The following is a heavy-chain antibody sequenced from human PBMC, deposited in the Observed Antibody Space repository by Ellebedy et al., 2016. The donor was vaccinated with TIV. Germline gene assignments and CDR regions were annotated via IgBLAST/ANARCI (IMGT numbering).Heavy chain of an antibody. CDR1: GFAFSSYG. CDR2: ISDSGGRT. J-gene: IGHJ4*02. CDR3: AKDSPIGSYSEY. D-gene: IGHD1-26*01. V-gene: IGHV3-23*01. Sequence: GESLKISCAGYGFAFSSYGMAWVRQAPGKGLEWVSAISDSGGRTYYADSVKGRFTISRDNSKNTLYLQMNSLRAEDTAVYYCAKDSPIGSYSEYWGQGTLVTVSS.